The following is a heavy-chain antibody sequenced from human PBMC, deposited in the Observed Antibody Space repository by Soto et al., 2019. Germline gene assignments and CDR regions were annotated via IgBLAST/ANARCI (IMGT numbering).Heavy chain of an antibody. CDR1: GYTFTSYA. D-gene: IGHD2-21*01. J-gene: IGHJ6*02. CDR3: AKSLMNAKEV. V-gene: IGHV1-3*01. Sequence: GASVKVSCKASGYTFTSYAMHWVRQAPGQRLEWMGWINAGNGNTKYSQKFQGRVTITRDTSASTAYMELSGLRVEDTAVFHCAKSLMNAKEVWGQGTTVTVSS. CDR2: INAGNGNT.